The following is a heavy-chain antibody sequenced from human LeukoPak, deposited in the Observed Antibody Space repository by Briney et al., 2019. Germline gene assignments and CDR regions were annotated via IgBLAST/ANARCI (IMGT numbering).Heavy chain of an antibody. CDR3: AKARGGTYRTYYFDY. CDR2: IYSGGST. D-gene: IGHD1-26*01. J-gene: IGHJ4*02. Sequence: SGGSLRLSCAASGFTVSSNYMSWVRQAPGKGLEWVSVIYSGGSTYYADSVKGRFTISRDNSKNTLYLQMNSLRAEDTAVYYCAKARGGTYRTYYFDYWGQGTLVTVSS. CDR1: GFTVSSNY. V-gene: IGHV3-53*01.